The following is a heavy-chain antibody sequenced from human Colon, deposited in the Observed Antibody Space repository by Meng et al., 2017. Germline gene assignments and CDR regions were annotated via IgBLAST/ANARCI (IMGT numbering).Heavy chain of an antibody. CDR2: ITHSGST. CDR1: VGSFNGYY. D-gene: IGHD2-2*01. CDR3: ASGRKYCSSTSCYGQFDY. V-gene: IGHV4-34*01. Sequence: QVQVNQWAAGLLQPSEPLSLPCAVYVGSFNGYYWTWIRQPPGKGLEWIGEITHSGSTNYNPSLKNRVTISVDKSKNQFSLKLSSVTAADTAVYYCASGRKYCSSTSCYGQFDYWGQGTLVTVSS. J-gene: IGHJ4*02.